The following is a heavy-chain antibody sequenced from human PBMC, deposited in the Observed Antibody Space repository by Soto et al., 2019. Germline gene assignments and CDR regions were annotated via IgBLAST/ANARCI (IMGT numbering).Heavy chain of an antibody. D-gene: IGHD3-9*01. CDR3: ARRQVYFVWLFLADYGMDV. CDR2: IDPSDSYT. CDR1: GYSFTSYW. V-gene: IGHV5-10-1*01. Sequence: GESLKISCKGSGYSFTSYWISWVRQMPGKGLEWMGRIDPSDSYTNYSPSFQGHVTISADKSISTAYLQWSSLKASDTAMYYCARRQVYFVWLFLADYGMDVWGQGTTVTVSS. J-gene: IGHJ6*02.